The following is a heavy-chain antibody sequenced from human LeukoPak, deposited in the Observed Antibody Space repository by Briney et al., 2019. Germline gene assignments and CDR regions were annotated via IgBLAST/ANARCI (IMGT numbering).Heavy chain of an antibody. V-gene: IGHV4-39*01. J-gene: IGHJ3*02. CDR1: GGSISSSSYY. CDR2: IYYSGST. Sequence: SGTLSLTCTVSGGSISSSSYYWGWIRQPPGKGLEWIGSIYYSGSTYYNPSLKSRVTISVDTSKNQFSLKLSSVTAADTAVYYCARQPPYCGGDCPHPNDAFDIWGQGTMVTVSS. CDR3: ARQPPYCGGDCPHPNDAFDI. D-gene: IGHD2-21*02.